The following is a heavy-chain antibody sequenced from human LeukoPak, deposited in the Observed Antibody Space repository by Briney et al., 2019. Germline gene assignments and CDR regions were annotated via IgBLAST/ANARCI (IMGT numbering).Heavy chain of an antibody. CDR3: ARTHSSSWYGFSDY. Sequence: GESLKISCKGSGYSFTSYWIGWVRQMPGKGLEWMGIIYPGDSDTRYSPSFQGQVTISADKSISTAYLQWSSLKASDTAMYYCARTHSSSWYGFSDYWAREPWSPSPQ. CDR1: GYSFTSYW. CDR2: IYPGDSDT. J-gene: IGHJ4*02. D-gene: IGHD6-13*01. V-gene: IGHV5-51*01.